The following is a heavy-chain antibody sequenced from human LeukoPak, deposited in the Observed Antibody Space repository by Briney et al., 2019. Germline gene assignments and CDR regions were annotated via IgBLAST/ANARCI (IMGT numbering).Heavy chain of an antibody. CDR3: ARVNDFGDYFDY. CDR1: GFTFSSYG. Sequence: GGSLRLSCAASGFTFSSYGMHWVRQAPGKGLVWVSRINTDGSSTSYADSVKGRFTISRDNAKNTLYLQMNSLRAEDTAVYYCARVNDFGDYFDYWGQGTLVTVSS. D-gene: IGHD3-3*01. V-gene: IGHV3-74*01. J-gene: IGHJ4*02. CDR2: INTDGSST.